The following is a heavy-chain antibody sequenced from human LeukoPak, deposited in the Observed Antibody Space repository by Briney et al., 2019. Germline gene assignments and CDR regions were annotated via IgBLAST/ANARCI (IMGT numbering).Heavy chain of an antibody. CDR3: ARREIYDSSGYYYFDY. V-gene: IGHV4-34*01. Sequence: SETLSLTCAVSGGSFSGYYWSWIRQAPGKGLEWIGEINHSGSTNYNPSLKSRVTISTETSKNQFSLKLSSVTAADTAVYYCARREIYDSSGYYYFDYWGQGTLVTVSS. CDR2: INHSGST. CDR1: GGSFSGYY. J-gene: IGHJ4*02. D-gene: IGHD3-22*01.